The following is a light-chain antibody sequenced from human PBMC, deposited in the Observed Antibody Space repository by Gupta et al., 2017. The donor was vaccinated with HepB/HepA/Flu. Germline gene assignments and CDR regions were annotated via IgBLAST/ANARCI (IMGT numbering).Light chain of an antibody. V-gene: IGLV3-19*01. CDR3: NSRDSSGNHWV. CDR1: SLRNYY. Sequence: SSELTQDTAVSVALGQTVRITCQGDSLRNYYASWYQQKPGQVPVLVIYGTTDRPSGIPDRFSGSSSGNTASLTITGARAEDEADYYCNSRDSSGNHWVFGGGTKLTVL. CDR2: GTT. J-gene: IGLJ3*02.